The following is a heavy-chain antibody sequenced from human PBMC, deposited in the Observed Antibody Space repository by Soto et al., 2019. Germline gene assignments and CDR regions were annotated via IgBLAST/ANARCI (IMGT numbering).Heavy chain of an antibody. J-gene: IGHJ3*02. CDR2: INHSGST. Sequence: TLSLTCAGYGGSFSGYYLSWIRQPPGKGLEWIGEINHSGSTNYNPSLKSRVTISVDTSKNQFSLKLSSVTAADTAVYYCARGRRIAAAASTVDIWGQGTMVTVSS. D-gene: IGHD6-13*01. CDR1: GGSFSGYY. CDR3: ARGRRIAAAASTVDI. V-gene: IGHV4-34*01.